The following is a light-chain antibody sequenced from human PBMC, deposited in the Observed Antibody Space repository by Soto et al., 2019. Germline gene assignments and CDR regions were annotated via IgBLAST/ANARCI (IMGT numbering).Light chain of an antibody. Sequence: DIVLTQSPGTLSLSPGERATLSCRASQSVISNFLAWYQQKPGQAPRLLIYGASSRATCIPDRFSGSGSVTDFTLTISRLAPEDFEVYYCQQYGTSPRTFGQGTKVDVK. J-gene: IGKJ1*01. CDR1: QSVISNF. V-gene: IGKV3-20*01. CDR3: QQYGTSPRT. CDR2: GAS.